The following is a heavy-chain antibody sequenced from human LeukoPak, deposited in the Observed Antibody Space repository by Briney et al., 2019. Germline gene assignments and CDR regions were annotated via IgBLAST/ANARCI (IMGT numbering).Heavy chain of an antibody. CDR2: IPYDENNK. V-gene: IGHV3-30-3*01. Sequence: GGSLRLSCVVTGITLTTYTIYWVRQAPGKGLEWVAIIPYDENNKYYADSVKGRFTISRDNYKDTVFLQMNDLRREDTALYYCARIGFSATTSSYWGRGTRVIVSS. D-gene: IGHD2/OR15-2a*01. CDR1: GITLTTYT. CDR3: ARIGFSATTSSY. J-gene: IGHJ4*02.